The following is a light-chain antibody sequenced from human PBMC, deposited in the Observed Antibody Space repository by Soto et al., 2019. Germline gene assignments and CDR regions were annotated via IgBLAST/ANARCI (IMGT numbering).Light chain of an antibody. CDR1: SSDIGGYNY. CDR2: DVS. V-gene: IGLV2-14*03. J-gene: IGLJ2*01. Sequence: QSALTQPASVSGSPGQSITISCTGTSSDIGGYNYVSWYQHHPGKAPNLMIYDVSNRPSGVSNRFSGSKSGNTASLTISGLQADDEADYYCSSYTSSSPPVFGGGTQLTVL. CDR3: SSYTSSSPPV.